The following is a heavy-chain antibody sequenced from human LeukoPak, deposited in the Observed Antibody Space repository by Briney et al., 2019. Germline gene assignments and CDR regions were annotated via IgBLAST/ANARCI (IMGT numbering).Heavy chain of an antibody. CDR2: IYYSGST. Sequence: SETLSLTCTVSGGSISSSSYYWGWIRQPPGKGLEWIGSIYYSGSTYYNPSLKSRVTISVDTSKNQFSLKLSSVTAADTAVYYCARTLVYYESSGGPFQHWGQGTLVTVSS. CDR3: ARTLVYYESSGGPFQH. CDR1: GGSISSSSYY. D-gene: IGHD3-22*01. J-gene: IGHJ1*01. V-gene: IGHV4-39*07.